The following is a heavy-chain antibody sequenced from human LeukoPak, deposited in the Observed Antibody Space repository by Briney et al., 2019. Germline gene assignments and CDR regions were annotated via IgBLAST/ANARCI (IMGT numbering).Heavy chain of an antibody. D-gene: IGHD3-22*01. Sequence: ASVKVSCKASGYTFTSYYMHWVRQAPGQGLEWMGWINPNSGGTNYAQKFQGRVTMTRDTSISTAYMELSRLRSDDTAVYYCARDALGKEYYDSSGYYYFGFDYWGQGTLVTVSS. CDR3: ARDALGKEYYDSSGYYYFGFDY. V-gene: IGHV1-2*02. J-gene: IGHJ4*02. CDR2: INPNSGGT. CDR1: GYTFTSYY.